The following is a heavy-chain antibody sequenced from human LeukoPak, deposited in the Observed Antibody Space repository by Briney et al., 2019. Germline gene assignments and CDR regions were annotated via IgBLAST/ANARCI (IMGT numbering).Heavy chain of an antibody. CDR3: ARGWTISHNWFDP. Sequence: WISAYNGNTNYAQKLQGRVTMTTDTSTSTAYMELRSLRSDDTAVYYCARGWTISHNWFDPWGQGTLVTVSS. D-gene: IGHD3-3*01. V-gene: IGHV1-18*01. CDR2: ISAYNGNT. J-gene: IGHJ5*02.